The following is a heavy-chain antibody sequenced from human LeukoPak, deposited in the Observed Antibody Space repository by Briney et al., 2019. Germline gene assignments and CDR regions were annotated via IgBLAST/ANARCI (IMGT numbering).Heavy chain of an antibody. V-gene: IGHV3-30-3*01. CDR3: ARDGSAAAARGYFDY. D-gene: IGHD6-13*01. CDR2: ISYDGSNK. J-gene: IGHJ4*02. CDR1: GFTFSSYA. Sequence: GGSLRLSCAASGFTFSSYAMHWVRPAPGKGLEWVAVISYDGSNKYYADSVKGRFTISRDNSKNTLYLQMNSLRAEDTAVYYCARDGSAAAARGYFDYWGQGTLVTVSS.